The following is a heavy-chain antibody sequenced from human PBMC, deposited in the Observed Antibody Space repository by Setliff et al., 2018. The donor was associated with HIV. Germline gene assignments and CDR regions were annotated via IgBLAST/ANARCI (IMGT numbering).Heavy chain of an antibody. J-gene: IGHJ6*03. Sequence: SETLSLTCAVFGGSFNDYYWIWIRQPPGKGLEWIGEINHSGSTQYNPSLKRRFIISVDTSKNQFSLKVNSMTAADTAVYYCARGARLLAAYSDRWYYFYMAVWGKGTTVTVSS. V-gene: IGHV4-34*01. CDR2: INHSGST. D-gene: IGHD2-15*01. CDR3: ARGARLLAAYSDRWYYFYMAV. CDR1: GGSFNDYY.